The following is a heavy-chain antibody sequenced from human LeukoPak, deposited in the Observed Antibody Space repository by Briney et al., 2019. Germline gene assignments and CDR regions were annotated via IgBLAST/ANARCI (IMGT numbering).Heavy chain of an antibody. V-gene: IGHV4-39*01. CDR2: IYYSGST. CDR1: GGSISSSSYY. D-gene: IGHD2-15*01. Sequence: SETLSLTCTVSGGSISSSSYYWGWIRQPPGKGLEWIGSIYYSGSTYYNPSLKSRVTISVDTSKNQYSLKLSSVTAADTAVYYCASQYCSGGSCSKYYNWFDPWGQGTLVTVSS. J-gene: IGHJ5*02. CDR3: ASQYCSGGSCSKYYNWFDP.